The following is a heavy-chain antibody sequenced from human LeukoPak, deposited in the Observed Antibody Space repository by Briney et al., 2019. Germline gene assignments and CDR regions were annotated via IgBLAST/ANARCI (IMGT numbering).Heavy chain of an antibody. V-gene: IGHV4-59*08. J-gene: IGHJ4*02. CDR2: IYYSGST. D-gene: IGHD6-19*01. CDR1: GGSISNYY. Sequence: SETLSLNCTVSGGSISNYYWSWIRQPPGKGLEWIAYIYYSGSTSYNPSLKSRVTISVDTSKNQFSLKLSSVTAPDTAVYYCTRTTHPNSSGWYFDYWGLGTLVTVSS. CDR3: TRTTHPNSSGWYFDY.